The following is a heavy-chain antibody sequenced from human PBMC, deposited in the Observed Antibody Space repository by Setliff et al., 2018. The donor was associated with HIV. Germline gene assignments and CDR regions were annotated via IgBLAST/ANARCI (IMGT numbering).Heavy chain of an antibody. D-gene: IGHD2-15*01. Sequence: PGESLTISCETSGFSFTSFWIGWVRQMPGKGLEWMGVIYPHDSDAIYSPSLQGQVTISADKSIRTAYLQWSSLKASDTATYYCARLAGYCSGATCHGGVDVWGKGTTVTVSS. CDR1: GFSFTSFW. J-gene: IGHJ6*04. CDR2: IYPHDSDA. V-gene: IGHV5-51*01. CDR3: ARLAGYCSGATCHGGVDV.